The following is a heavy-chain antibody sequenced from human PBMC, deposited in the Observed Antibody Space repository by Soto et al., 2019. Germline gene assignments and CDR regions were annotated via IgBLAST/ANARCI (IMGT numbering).Heavy chain of an antibody. J-gene: IGHJ4*02. CDR3: GRDRRFGNGYNLGLDY. Sequence: QVQLVESGGGVVQPGRSLRLSCAASGFSFSSYSMHWVRQAPGKGLEWVAVVSFDGSNKYYANSVKDRFTVSRDNSKNTMYVQMNSLKPEDTAVYYCGRDRRFGNGYNLGLDYWGQGTLFTVSS. V-gene: IGHV3-30-3*01. CDR1: GFSFSSYS. CDR2: VSFDGSNK. D-gene: IGHD1-1*01.